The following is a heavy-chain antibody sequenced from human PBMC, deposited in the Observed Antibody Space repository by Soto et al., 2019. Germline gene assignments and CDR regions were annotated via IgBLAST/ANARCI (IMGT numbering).Heavy chain of an antibody. CDR1: GFTFGAYA. Sequence: GGSLRLSCSASGFTFGAYAMSWVRKAPGKGLEWVGFIRNRGYGRTTEYAASVRGRFTISRDDSKSIAYLDMNSLQTEDTAVYYCVREEMGADQLVSAHYWGQGPLGTASS. J-gene: IGHJ4*02. CDR2: IRNRGYGRTT. CDR3: VREEMGADQLVSAHY. D-gene: IGHD2-2*01. V-gene: IGHV3-49*04.